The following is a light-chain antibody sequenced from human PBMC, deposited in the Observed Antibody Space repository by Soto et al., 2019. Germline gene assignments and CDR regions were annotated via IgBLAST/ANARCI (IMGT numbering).Light chain of an antibody. Sequence: IQLTQSPSSLSASVGDRVTITCRASQGISSYLGWYQQKPGKAPNLLIYDASTLHSGVPSRFSGGGSGTDFTLTISSLKPADFATYYCQQVNVYPSTFGGGTKVEIK. CDR3: QQVNVYPST. CDR1: QGISSY. J-gene: IGKJ4*01. V-gene: IGKV1-9*01. CDR2: DAS.